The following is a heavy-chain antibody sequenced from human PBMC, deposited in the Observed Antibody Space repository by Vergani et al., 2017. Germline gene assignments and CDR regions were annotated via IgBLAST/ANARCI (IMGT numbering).Heavy chain of an antibody. Sequence: EVELVQSGPEMRKPGESLKIFRKGSEYSFGHYWIDWVRQMPGKGLEWMGTIYPADSDTRYSPSFQGQVTISADKSISTAFLQWDSLKASDTDLYYCARHTTYTDSWGQGTLVTVSS. CDR2: IYPADSDT. CDR3: ARHTTYTDS. CDR1: EYSFGHYW. V-gene: IGHV5-51*01. J-gene: IGHJ4*02. D-gene: IGHD1-1*01.